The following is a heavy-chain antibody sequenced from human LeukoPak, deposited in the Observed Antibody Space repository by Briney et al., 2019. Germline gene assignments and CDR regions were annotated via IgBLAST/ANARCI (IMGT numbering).Heavy chain of an antibody. CDR1: GFTFSSNG. V-gene: IGHV3-30*04. D-gene: IGHD6-13*01. CDR2: ILYDGSNK. CDR3: AKEGYSRGYYSYYYMDV. J-gene: IGHJ6*03. Sequence: GGPLRLSCAASGFTFSSNGMHWVRQAPGKGLEGVTAILYDGSNKYTADSVKGRFTISRDNSKNTLYVQMNSLRAEDTAVYYCAKEGYSRGYYSYYYMDVWGKGTTVTVSS.